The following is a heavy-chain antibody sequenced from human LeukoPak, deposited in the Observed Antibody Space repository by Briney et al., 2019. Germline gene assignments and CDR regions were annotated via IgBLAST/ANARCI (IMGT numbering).Heavy chain of an antibody. V-gene: IGHV3-20*04. CDR3: ARASLYDNSAYYLDY. D-gene: IGHD3-22*01. CDR1: GFTFDNYG. CDR2: VNWNGGST. Sequence: GGSLRLTCAASGFTFDNYGMTWVRQVPGKGLEWVSGVNWNGGSTGYADSVKGRFTISRDNAKNSLYLQMNSLRAEDTALYYCARASLYDNSAYYLDYWGQGTLVTVSS. J-gene: IGHJ4*02.